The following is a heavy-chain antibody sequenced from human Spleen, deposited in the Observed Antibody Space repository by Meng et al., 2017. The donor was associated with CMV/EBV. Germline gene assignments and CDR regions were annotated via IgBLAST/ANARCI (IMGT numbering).Heavy chain of an antibody. J-gene: IGHJ6*02. D-gene: IGHD3-10*01. Sequence: GGSLRLSCAASGFSVTNAWMTWVRQAPGKGLEWVGRLKSKTDGGPDYAAPVEGRFIISRDDSENTLYLQLNSLKTEDTATYYCTREESSYYYGLRVWGQGTTVTVSS. V-gene: IGHV3-15*01. CDR2: LKSKTDGGP. CDR3: TREESSYYYGLRV. CDR1: GFSVTNAW.